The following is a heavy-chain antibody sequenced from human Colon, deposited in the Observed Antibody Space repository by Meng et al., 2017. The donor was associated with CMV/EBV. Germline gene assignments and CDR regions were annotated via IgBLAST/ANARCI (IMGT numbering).Heavy chain of an antibody. D-gene: IGHD4-17*01. Sequence: GESLKISCAASGFTFASHTMTWVRQAPGKGLEWVSSISSRKSHIYYADSVKGRFTISRDDAQNSLSLQMNSLRVEDSAAYYCARVEGSVTSPLDYWGQGTLVTVSS. J-gene: IGHJ4*02. CDR3: ARVEGSVTSPLDY. CDR2: ISSRKSHI. V-gene: IGHV3-21*01. CDR1: GFTFASHT.